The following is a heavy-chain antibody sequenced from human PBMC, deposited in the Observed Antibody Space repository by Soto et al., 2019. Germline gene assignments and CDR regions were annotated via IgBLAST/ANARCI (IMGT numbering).Heavy chain of an antibody. CDR2: IIPIFGTA. Sequence: SVKVSCKASGGTFSSYASSWVRQAPGQGLEWMGGIIPIFGTANYAQKFQGRVTITADESTSTAYMELSSLRSEDTAVYYCARFGNDYGDYRAWNGMDVWGQGTTVTVSS. D-gene: IGHD4-17*01. V-gene: IGHV1-69*13. CDR3: ARFGNDYGDYRAWNGMDV. CDR1: GGTFSSYA. J-gene: IGHJ6*02.